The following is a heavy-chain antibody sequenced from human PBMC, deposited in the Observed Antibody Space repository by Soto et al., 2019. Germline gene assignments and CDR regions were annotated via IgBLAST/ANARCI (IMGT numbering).Heavy chain of an antibody. V-gene: IGHV2-26*01. Sequence: SGPTLVNPTETLTLTCTVSGFSLSNARMGVSWIRQPPGKALEWLAHIFSDDEKSYSTSLKSRLTISKDTSKSQVVLTMTNMDPVDTATYYCARTGSGYNSNYFDYWGQGTLVTVSS. CDR1: GFSLSNARMG. J-gene: IGHJ4*02. CDR3: ARTGSGYNSNYFDY. D-gene: IGHD5-12*01. CDR2: IFSDDEK.